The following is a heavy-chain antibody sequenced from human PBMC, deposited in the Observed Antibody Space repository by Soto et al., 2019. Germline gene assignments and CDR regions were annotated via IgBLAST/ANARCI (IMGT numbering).Heavy chain of an antibody. V-gene: IGHV3-23*01. CDR2: ITGSDDGT. Sequence: EVQLLDSGGDLVQPGGSLRLSCAASGFIFSDYAMSWVRQAPGKGLEWVSSITGSDDGTYYADSVKGRFTISRDNSKNTLYLQMSGLRAEDTAVYYCAKGPCSGGPCYAREDVWGQGTTVTVSS. CDR3: AKGPCSGGPCYAREDV. CDR1: GFIFSDYA. D-gene: IGHD2-15*01. J-gene: IGHJ6*02.